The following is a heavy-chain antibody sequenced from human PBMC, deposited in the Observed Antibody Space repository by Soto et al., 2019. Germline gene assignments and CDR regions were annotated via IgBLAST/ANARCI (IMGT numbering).Heavy chain of an antibody. CDR3: VRADSGWSLDY. CDR2: INAGNGDT. CDR1: GFTFTAYC. V-gene: IGHV1-3*01. J-gene: IGHJ4*02. D-gene: IGHD6-19*01. Sequence: QVQLVHSGTEVKEPGSSVKVSCKASGFTFTAYCIHCVRQAPGQRLECMGWINAGNGDTKYSQKFQGRVTISRDTSASTAYMELSSLRSEDTTVYFCVRADSGWSLDYWGQGPLVTVSS.